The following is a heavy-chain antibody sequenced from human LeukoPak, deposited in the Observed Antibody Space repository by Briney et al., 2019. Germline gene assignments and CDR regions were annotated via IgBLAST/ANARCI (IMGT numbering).Heavy chain of an antibody. D-gene: IGHD1-1*01. V-gene: IGHV3-30-3*01. J-gene: IGHJ4*02. CDR1: GFTFSSYT. Sequence: PGRSLRLSCAASGFTFSSYTLHWVRQAPGKGLEWVAVITYDGSNKYYADSVKGRFTISRDNSKNTLYLQMNSLRAEDTAVYYCARTHPVQLERGPVDYWGQGTLVTVSS. CDR3: ARTHPVQLERGPVDY. CDR2: ITYDGSNK.